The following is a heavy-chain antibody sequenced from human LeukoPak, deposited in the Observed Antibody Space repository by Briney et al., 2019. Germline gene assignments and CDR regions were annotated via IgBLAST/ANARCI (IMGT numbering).Heavy chain of an antibody. CDR1: GFTVSSNY. CDR2: ITSSSSYI. J-gene: IGHJ6*04. V-gene: IGHV3-21*01. Sequence: GGSLRLSCAASGFTVSSNYMSWVRQAPGKGLEWVSSITSSSSYIYYADSVKGRFTISRDNAKNSLYLQMTTLRAEDTAVYYCAELGITMIGGVWGKGTTVTISS. D-gene: IGHD3-10*02. CDR3: AELGITMIGGV.